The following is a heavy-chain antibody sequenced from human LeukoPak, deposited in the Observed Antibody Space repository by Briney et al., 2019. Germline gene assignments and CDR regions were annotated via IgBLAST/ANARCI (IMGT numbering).Heavy chain of an antibody. CDR1: GGSISGSSYY. CDR3: ARPSGYYDYMDV. V-gene: IGHV4-39*07. Sequence: SETLSLTCTVSGGSISGSSYYWGWIRQPPGEGLEWIGSIYYSGSTYYNPSLKSRVTISVDTSKNQFSLKLSSVTAADTAVYYCARPSGYYDYMDVWGKGTTVTVSS. CDR2: IYYSGST. J-gene: IGHJ6*03. D-gene: IGHD2-15*01.